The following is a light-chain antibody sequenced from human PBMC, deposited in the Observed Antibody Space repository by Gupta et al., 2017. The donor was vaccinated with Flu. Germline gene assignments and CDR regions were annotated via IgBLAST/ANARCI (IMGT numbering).Light chain of an antibody. CDR3: YSNAGYYTGV. CDR2: DAT. Sequence: QTAQVQPRPVSGFPGQTVTISRGGAGSDVGIYNYFSWYQQHPGKAPKGIMFDATRRPSGVPCPCSGSRSGDTEYLSVSVHQDEDEADDYCYSNAGYYTGVFGGGTKMTVL. J-gene: IGLJ3*02. CDR1: GSDVGIYNY. V-gene: IGLV2-11*01.